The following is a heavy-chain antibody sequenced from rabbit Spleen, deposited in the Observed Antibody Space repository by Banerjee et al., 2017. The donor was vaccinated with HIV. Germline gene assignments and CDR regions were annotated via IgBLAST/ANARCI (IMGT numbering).Heavy chain of an antibody. CDR3: ARDTGSSFSSYGMDL. Sequence: QSLEESGGDLVKPGASLTLTCTASGFSFSSSDYMCWVRQAPGKGLEWISRIAGGSGGFTYSATWAKGRFTCSKTSSTTVTLQMTSLTVADTATYFCARDTGSSFSSYGMDLWGPGTLVTVS. J-gene: IGHJ6*01. V-gene: IGHV1S40*01. CDR1: GFSFSSSDY. CDR2: IAGGSGGFT. D-gene: IGHD8-1*01.